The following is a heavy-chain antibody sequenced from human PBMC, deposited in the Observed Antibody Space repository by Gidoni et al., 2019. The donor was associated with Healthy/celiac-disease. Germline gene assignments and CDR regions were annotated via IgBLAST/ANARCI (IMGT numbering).Heavy chain of an antibody. CDR1: GGSFSGYY. Sequence: QVQLQQWGAGLLKPSETLSLTCAVYGGSFSGYYWSWIRQPPGKGLEWIGEINHSGSTNYNPSRKSRVTISVDTSKNQFSLKLSSVTAADTAVYYCASRGRSASLGYCSGGSCYGYYDYGMDVWGQGTTVTVSS. V-gene: IGHV4-34*01. CDR3: ASRGRSASLGYCSGGSCYGYYDYGMDV. J-gene: IGHJ6*02. D-gene: IGHD2-15*01. CDR2: INHSGST.